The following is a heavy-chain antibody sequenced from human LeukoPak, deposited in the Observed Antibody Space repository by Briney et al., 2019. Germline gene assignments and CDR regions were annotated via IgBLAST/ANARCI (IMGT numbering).Heavy chain of an antibody. Sequence: GESHRLSCAAYPLQFSDHYIAWVRQTPGKVREWDGRSRNKAMSYNTEYAASVEGRFTISRDVSESSLYLQMNSLRTEDTGVYYCGRIEIDANNGMDVWGEGTPVTVSS. J-gene: IGHJ6*01. D-gene: IGHD1/OR15-1a*01. CDR3: GRIEIDANNGMDV. CDR2: SRNKAMSYNT. V-gene: IGHV3-72*01. CDR1: PLQFSDHY.